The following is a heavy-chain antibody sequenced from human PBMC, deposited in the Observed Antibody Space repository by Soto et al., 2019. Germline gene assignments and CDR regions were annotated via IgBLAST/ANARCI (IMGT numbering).Heavy chain of an antibody. Sequence: ASVKVSCKASGYTFTGYYMHWVRQAPGQGLEWMGWINPNSGGTNYAQKFQGWVTMTRDTSISTAYMELSRLRSDDTAVYYCASGRYCDWLLPSSFDYWGQGTLVTVSS. CDR3: ASGRYCDWLLPSSFDY. CDR1: GYTFTGYY. CDR2: INPNSGGT. V-gene: IGHV1-2*04. D-gene: IGHD3-9*01. J-gene: IGHJ4*02.